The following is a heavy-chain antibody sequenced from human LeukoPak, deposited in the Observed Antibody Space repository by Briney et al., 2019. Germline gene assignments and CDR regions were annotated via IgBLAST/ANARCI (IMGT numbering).Heavy chain of an antibody. CDR1: GFSISNYG. V-gene: IGHV3-48*02. Sequence: PGGSLRLSCAGSGFSISNYGMNWVRPAPGKGLEWLSYIRSDSSTKYYADSVEGRFTISRDNAQNSLYLQMNSLRDEDSGVYFCARDYSRWHGDFDVWGQGTMVTVSS. CDR2: IRSDSSTK. D-gene: IGHD6-13*01. J-gene: IGHJ3*01. CDR3: ARDYSRWHGDFDV.